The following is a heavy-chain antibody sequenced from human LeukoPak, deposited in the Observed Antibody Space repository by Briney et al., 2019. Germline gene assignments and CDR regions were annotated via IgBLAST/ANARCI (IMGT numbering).Heavy chain of an antibody. J-gene: IGHJ4*02. CDR3: ARAGNYYYSSGYYSHFDY. CDR2: IYYSGDT. V-gene: IGHV4-39*01. CDR1: GGSINSRNYY. D-gene: IGHD3-22*01. Sequence: PSETLSLTCSVSGGSINSRNYYWGWIRQPPGKGLEWIGSIYYSGDTYYSPSLKSRVTISVDTSKNQFSLKLSSVTAADTAVYYCARAGNYYYSSGYYSHFDYWGQGTLVTVSS.